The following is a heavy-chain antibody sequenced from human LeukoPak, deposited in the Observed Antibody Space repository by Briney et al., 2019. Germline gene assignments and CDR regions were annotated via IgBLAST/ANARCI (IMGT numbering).Heavy chain of an antibody. CDR3: VNYYDSSGFDI. J-gene: IGHJ3*02. Sequence: ASVKVSCKASGYTFTGYYMHWVRQAPGQGLEWMGWINPNSGGTNYAQRFQGRVTMTRDTSISTAYMELSRLGSDDTAVYYCVNYYDSSGFDIWGQGTMVTVSS. V-gene: IGHV1-2*02. CDR1: GYTFTGYY. CDR2: INPNSGGT. D-gene: IGHD3-22*01.